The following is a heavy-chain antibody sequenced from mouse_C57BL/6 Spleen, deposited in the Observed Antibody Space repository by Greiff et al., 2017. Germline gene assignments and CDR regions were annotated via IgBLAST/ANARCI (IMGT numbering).Heavy chain of an antibody. CDR1: GYTFTDYE. Sequence: QVQLQQSGAELVRPGASVTLSCKASGYTFTDYEMHWVKQTPVHGLEWIGAIDPETGGTAYNQKFKGKAILTADKSSRTAYMELRSLTSEDSAVYYCTRFWDWYFDVWGTGTTVTVSS. CDR3: TRFWDWYFDV. J-gene: IGHJ1*03. V-gene: IGHV1-15*01. CDR2: IDPETGGT. D-gene: IGHD4-1*01.